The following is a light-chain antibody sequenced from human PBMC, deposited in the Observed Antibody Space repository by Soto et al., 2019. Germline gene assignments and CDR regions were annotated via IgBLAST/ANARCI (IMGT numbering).Light chain of an antibody. CDR1: QSVSSY. Sequence: EIVLTQSPATLSLSPGERATLSCRASQSVSSYLAWYQQKPGQAHRLLIYDASNRATGIPARFSGSGSGTDFTLTISSLEPEYFAVYYCQQRSNWPPTFGQGTKVEIK. CDR2: DAS. CDR3: QQRSNWPPT. J-gene: IGKJ1*01. V-gene: IGKV3-11*01.